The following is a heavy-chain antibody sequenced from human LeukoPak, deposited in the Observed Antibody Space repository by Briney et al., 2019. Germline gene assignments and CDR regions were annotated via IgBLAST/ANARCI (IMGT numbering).Heavy chain of an antibody. D-gene: IGHD3-3*01. Sequence: AVKVSCKAAGGTFSNYAFSWVRQAPGQGLEWMGGSIPIFCTANYAQKFQGRVTITADESTSTAYMELSSLRSEDTAVYYCATGTITIFGVVIPNFDYWGQGTLVTVSS. CDR2: SIPIFCTA. CDR3: ATGTITIFGVVIPNFDY. J-gene: IGHJ4*02. V-gene: IGHV1-69*13. CDR1: GGTFSNYA.